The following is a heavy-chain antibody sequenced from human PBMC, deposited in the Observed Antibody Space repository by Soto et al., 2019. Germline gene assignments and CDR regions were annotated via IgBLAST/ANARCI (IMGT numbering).Heavy chain of an antibody. CDR3: AKVGAHYYYDSSGLLV. D-gene: IGHD3-22*01. CDR1: GFTFSSYA. CDR2: ISGSGGST. Sequence: PGGSLRLSCAASGFTFSSYAMSWVRQAPGKGLEWVSAISGSGGSTYYADSVKGRFTISRDNSKNTLYLQMNSLRAEDTAVYYCAKVGAHYYYDSSGLLVWGQGTLVTVSS. J-gene: IGHJ4*02. V-gene: IGHV3-23*01.